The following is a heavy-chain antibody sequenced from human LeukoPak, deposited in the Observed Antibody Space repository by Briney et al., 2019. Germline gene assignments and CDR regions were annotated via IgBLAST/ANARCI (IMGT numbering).Heavy chain of an antibody. D-gene: IGHD2-15*01. CDR1: GFTFSGYS. Sequence: GGSLRLSCAASGFTFSGYSMNWVRQAPGKGLEWVSVIYSGGSTYYADSVKGRFTISRDNSKNTLYLQMNSLRAEDTAVYYCARDRGPQAYCSGGSCYTRGGFDYWGQGTLVTVSS. V-gene: IGHV3-53*01. CDR3: ARDRGPQAYCSGGSCYTRGGFDY. J-gene: IGHJ4*02. CDR2: IYSGGST.